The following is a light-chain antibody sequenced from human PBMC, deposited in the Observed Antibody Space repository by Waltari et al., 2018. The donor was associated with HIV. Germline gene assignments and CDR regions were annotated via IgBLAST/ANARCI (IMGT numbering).Light chain of an antibody. V-gene: IGLV1-44*01. CDR1: SSNIGRDT. CDR2: NNS. J-gene: IGLJ3*02. CDR3: ASWDGSLNVWV. Sequence: QSVLTQPPSASGTPGQRVTISCSGGSSNIGRDTVNWYQHLPGTAPKLLIYNNSRRPSGVPDRFSGSKSGTSASLAISGLQSEDGADYYCASWDGSLNVWVFGGGTKLTVL.